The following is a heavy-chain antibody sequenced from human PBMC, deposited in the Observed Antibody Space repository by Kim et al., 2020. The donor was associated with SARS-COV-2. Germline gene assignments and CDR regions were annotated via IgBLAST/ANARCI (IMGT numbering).Heavy chain of an antibody. J-gene: IGHJ5*02. CDR3: ARGHRPGPDIVVVVAATPAHGGNWFDP. V-gene: IGHV4-34*01. Sequence: SETLSLTCAVYGGSFSGYYWSWIRQPPGKGLEWIGEINHSGSTNYNPSLKSRVTISVDTSKNQFSLKLSSVTAADTAVYYCARGHRPGPDIVVVVAATPAHGGNWFDPWGQGTLVTVSS. CDR2: INHSGST. D-gene: IGHD2-15*01. CDR1: GGSFSGYY.